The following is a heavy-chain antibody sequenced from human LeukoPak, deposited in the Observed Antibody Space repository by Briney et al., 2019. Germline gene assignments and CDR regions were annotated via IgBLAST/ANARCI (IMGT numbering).Heavy chain of an antibody. CDR2: ISGSGGST. J-gene: IGHJ6*02. CDR1: GFTFSSYA. V-gene: IGHV3-23*01. D-gene: IGHD2-15*01. CDR3: AKDRWGGVKRSRIYCSGGSCYSDRRYYGMDV. Sequence: PGGSLRLSCAASGFTFSSYAMSWVRQAPGKGLEWVSAISGSGGSTYYADSVKGRFTISRDNSKNTLYLQMNSLRAEDTAVYYCAKDRWGGVKRSRIYCSGGSCYSDRRYYGMDVWGQGTTVTVSS.